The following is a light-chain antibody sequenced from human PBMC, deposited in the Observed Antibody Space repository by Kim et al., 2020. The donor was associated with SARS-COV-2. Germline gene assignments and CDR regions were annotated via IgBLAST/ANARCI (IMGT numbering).Light chain of an antibody. CDR3: QQRSIWPLT. V-gene: IGKV3-11*01. Sequence: PGERATLSCRASQSVGNHLAWYQQKPGQAPRLLIYDASNRATGIPARFSGSGSGTDFTLTISSLAPEDFAVYYCQQRSIWPLTFGGGTKVDI. CDR2: DAS. CDR1: QSVGNH. J-gene: IGKJ4*01.